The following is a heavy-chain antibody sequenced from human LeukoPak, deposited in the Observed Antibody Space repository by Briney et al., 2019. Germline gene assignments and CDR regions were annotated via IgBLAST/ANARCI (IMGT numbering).Heavy chain of an antibody. CDR3: AKSGARWSYFDY. D-gene: IGHD3-3*01. J-gene: IGHJ4*02. CDR1: GFTFDDYA. Sequence: PGGSLRLSCAASGFTFDDYAMHWVRQAPGKGLEWVSDIDNDGTNTYYTDSVKGRFTISRDNSKNTLYLQMNSLRAEDTALYYCAKSGARWSYFDYWGQGTLVTVSS. CDR2: IDNDGTNT. V-gene: IGHV3-23*03.